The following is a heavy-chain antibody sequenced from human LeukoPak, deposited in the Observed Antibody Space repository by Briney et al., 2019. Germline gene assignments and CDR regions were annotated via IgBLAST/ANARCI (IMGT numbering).Heavy chain of an antibody. D-gene: IGHD3-3*01. Sequence: GGSLRLSCAASGFIFNSYEMNWVRQAPGKGLEWVSYISSSGSPIYYADSVKGRFTISRDNAKNSLYLQMNSLRADDTAVYYCAREYNFWSGSHSYNWFDHWGQGTLVTVSS. CDR1: GFIFNSYE. CDR2: ISSSGSPI. V-gene: IGHV3-48*03. J-gene: IGHJ5*02. CDR3: AREYNFWSGSHSYNWFDH.